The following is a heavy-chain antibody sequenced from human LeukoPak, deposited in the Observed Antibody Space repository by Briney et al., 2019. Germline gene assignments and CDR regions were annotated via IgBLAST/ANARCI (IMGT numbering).Heavy chain of an antibody. CDR3: ANDWGGIDY. V-gene: IGHV3-30*18. Sequence: GRSLRLSCAASGFTFSSYGMHWVRQAPGKGLEWVAVISYDGSNKYYADSVKGRFTISRDSSKNTLYLQMNSLRAEDTAVYYCANDWGGIDYWGQGTLVTVSS. CDR2: ISYDGSNK. CDR1: GFTFSSYG. D-gene: IGHD3-16*01. J-gene: IGHJ4*02.